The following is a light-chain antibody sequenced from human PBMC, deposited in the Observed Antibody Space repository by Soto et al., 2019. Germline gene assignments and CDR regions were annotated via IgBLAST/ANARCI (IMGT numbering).Light chain of an antibody. V-gene: IGKV4-1*01. CDR1: QSVLYSSNNKNY. CDR2: WAS. Sequence: DIVMTQSPDSLAVSLGERATINCKSSQSVLYSSNNKNYLAWYQQKPGQPPNLLIYWASTRESGVPERFSGSGPGTDFTLTISSLQAEDVAVYYCQQYYTTPWTFGQGTKVDIK. J-gene: IGKJ1*01. CDR3: QQYYTTPWT.